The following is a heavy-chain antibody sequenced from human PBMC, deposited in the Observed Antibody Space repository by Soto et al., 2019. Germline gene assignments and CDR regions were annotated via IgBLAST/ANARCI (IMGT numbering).Heavy chain of an antibody. CDR2: IYSAGRA. CDR1: GGSFTGYY. CDR3: ARMDFWTGHASF. Sequence: QVRLQESGPGLVKPSETLSLTCSVSGGSFTGYYWGWVRQPPGKGLEWIGYIYSAGRADYAPSLRNRVSISLDTSKSESSLSLRSVTAADTTVYYCARMDFWTGHASFWGQGALVTVSS. D-gene: IGHD3-3*01. J-gene: IGHJ4*02. V-gene: IGHV4-59*01.